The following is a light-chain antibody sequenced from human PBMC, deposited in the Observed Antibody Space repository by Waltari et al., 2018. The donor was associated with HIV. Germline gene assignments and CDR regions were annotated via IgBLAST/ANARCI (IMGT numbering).Light chain of an antibody. CDR2: DTR. V-gene: IGLV1-44*01. Sequence: QSVLTQPPSVSGTPGQRVTISCFGSSSNIGDNPVNWYQQLPGTAPKLLIYDTRQRPSGFPARFSGSKSGTSASLAISGLQSEDEADYYCAAWDDSLNGYWVFGGGTTLTVL. J-gene: IGLJ3*02. CDR3: AAWDDSLNGYWV. CDR1: SSNIGDNP.